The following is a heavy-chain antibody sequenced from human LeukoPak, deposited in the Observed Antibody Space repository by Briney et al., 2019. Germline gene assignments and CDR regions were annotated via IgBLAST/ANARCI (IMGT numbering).Heavy chain of an antibody. CDR2: ISNDGSRK. D-gene: IGHD3-3*01. CDR1: GFTFSRHC. J-gene: IGHJ4*02. CDR3: ARDRAWNYFDY. V-gene: IGHV3-30*03. Sequence: GGSLRLSCAPSGFTFSRHCMHWVRQAPGKGLEWVAIISNDGSRKYYAHSVEGRFTISRDNSKNTLYLQMDSLRAEETGVYYCARDRAWNYFDYWGQGTLVTVSS.